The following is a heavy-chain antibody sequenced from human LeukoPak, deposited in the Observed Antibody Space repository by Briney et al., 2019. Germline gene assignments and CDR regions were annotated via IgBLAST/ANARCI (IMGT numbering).Heavy chain of an antibody. V-gene: IGHV4-4*07. J-gene: IGHJ5*02. D-gene: IGHD1-26*01. CDR1: GDSIDSSS. Sequence: PSETLSLTCTVFGDSIDSSSWSWIRQPVGKGLEWIGRIYLGGSPIYNPSLKSRVIMTVDTSKNQVLLWLRSVTAADTAIYYCANWVGNWFDPWGQGTLVTVSS. CDR2: IYLGGSP. CDR3: ANWVGNWFDP.